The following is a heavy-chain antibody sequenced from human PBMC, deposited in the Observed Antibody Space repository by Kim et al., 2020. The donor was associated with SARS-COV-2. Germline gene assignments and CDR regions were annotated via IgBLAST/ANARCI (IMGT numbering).Heavy chain of an antibody. J-gene: IGHJ6*02. CDR1: GFSVSNYW. D-gene: IGHD2-2*01. V-gene: IGHV3-74*01. CDR2: ISSDGRYT. CDR3: ARGVFSSGFDV. Sequence: GGSLRLSCAASGFSVSNYWINWVRHAPGKGLVWVSRISSDGRYTHYADSVKGRFTLSRDNAENTLFLQMNSLRAEDTAVYYCARGVFSSGFDVWGQGTTVTVSS.